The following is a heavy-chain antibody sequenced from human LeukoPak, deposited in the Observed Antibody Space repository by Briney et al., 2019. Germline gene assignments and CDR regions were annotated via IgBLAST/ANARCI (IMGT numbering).Heavy chain of an antibody. V-gene: IGHV3-23*01. CDR1: GFTFSSYA. J-gene: IGHJ4*02. CDR3: ASKSSSWYKFDY. CDR2: ISGSGGST. Sequence: PGGSLRLSCAASGFTFSSYAMSWVRQAPGKGLEWVSAISGSGGSTYYADSVKGRFTISRDNSKNTLYLQMNSLRAEDTAVYYCASKSSSWYKFDYWGQGTLVTVSS. D-gene: IGHD6-13*01.